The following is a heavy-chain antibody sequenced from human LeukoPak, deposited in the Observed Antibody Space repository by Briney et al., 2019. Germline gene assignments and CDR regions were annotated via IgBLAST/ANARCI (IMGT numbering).Heavy chain of an antibody. CDR2: ISWNSGSI. CDR1: GFTFDDYA. Sequence: GGSLRLSCAASGFTFDDYAMHWVRQAPGKGLEWVSGISWNSGSIGYADSVKGRFTISRDNAKNSLYLQMNSLRAEDMALYYCAKEACSSTGCYIDYWGQGTLVTVSS. V-gene: IGHV3-9*03. J-gene: IGHJ4*02. D-gene: IGHD2-2*02. CDR3: AKEACSSTGCYIDY.